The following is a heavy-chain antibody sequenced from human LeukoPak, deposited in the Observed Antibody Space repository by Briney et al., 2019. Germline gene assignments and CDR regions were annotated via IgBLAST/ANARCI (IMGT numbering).Heavy chain of an antibody. D-gene: IGHD2-2*01. CDR2: INHSGST. CDR1: GGSSSGYY. CDR3: ARGRGYCSSTSCKMARWFDP. J-gene: IGHJ5*02. Sequence: SETLSLTCAVYGGSSSGYYWSWIRQPPGKGLEWIGEINHSGSTNYNPSLKSRVTISVDTSKNQLSLKLSSVTAADTAVYYCARGRGYCSSTSCKMARWFDPWGQGTLVTVSS. V-gene: IGHV4-34*01.